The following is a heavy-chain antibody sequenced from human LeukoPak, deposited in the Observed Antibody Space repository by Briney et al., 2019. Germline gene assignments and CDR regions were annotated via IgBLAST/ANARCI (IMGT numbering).Heavy chain of an antibody. Sequence: GGSLRLSCAASGFIFSDYSLNWVRQAPGKGLEWVSSISSSSSYTKSADSVKGRFTISRDNAKNSLYLQMNSLRAEDTAVYYCARRAAAGYYFDYWGQGTLVTVSS. D-gene: IGHD6-13*01. J-gene: IGHJ4*02. CDR3: ARRAAAGYYFDY. V-gene: IGHV3-21*04. CDR1: GFIFSDYS. CDR2: ISSSSSYT.